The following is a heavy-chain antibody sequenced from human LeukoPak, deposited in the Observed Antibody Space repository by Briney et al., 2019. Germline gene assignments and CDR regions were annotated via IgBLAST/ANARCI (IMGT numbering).Heavy chain of an antibody. CDR3: ARAVNDYGDYEDYYYGMDV. J-gene: IGHJ6*02. D-gene: IGHD4-17*01. V-gene: IGHV1-18*01. CDR1: GYTFTSYG. Sequence: ASVKVSCKASGYTFTSYGISWVRQAPGQGLEWMGWISAYNGNTNYAQKLQGRVTMTTDTFTSTAYMELRSLRSDDTAVYYCARAVNDYGDYEDYYYGMDVWGQGTTVTVSS. CDR2: ISAYNGNT.